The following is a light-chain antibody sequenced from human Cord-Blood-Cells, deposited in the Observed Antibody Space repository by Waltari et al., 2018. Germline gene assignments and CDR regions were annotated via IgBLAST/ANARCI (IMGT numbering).Light chain of an antibody. Sequence: IVMTQSPATLSVSPGERATLSCRASQSVSSNLACYQQKPGQPPRLLIYGASTRATGIPARFSGSGSETEFTLTISSLQSEDFAVDYWQQYNNWWTFGQGTKVEIK. CDR2: GAS. CDR1: QSVSSN. J-gene: IGKJ1*01. CDR3: QQYNNWWT. V-gene: IGKV3D-15*01.